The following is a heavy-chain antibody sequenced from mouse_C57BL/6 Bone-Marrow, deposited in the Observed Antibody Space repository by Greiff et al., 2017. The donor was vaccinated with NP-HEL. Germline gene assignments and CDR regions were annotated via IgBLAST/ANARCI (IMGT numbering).Heavy chain of an antibody. CDR2: FHPYNDDT. Sequence: QVQLQQSGAELVKPGASVKMSCKASGYTFTTYPIEWMKQNHGKSLEWIGNFHPYNDDTKYSEKFKGKATLTVEKSSSTVYLELSRLTSDDSAVYYCAIGTTVGPGLWYFDVWGTGTTVTVSS. V-gene: IGHV1-47*01. D-gene: IGHD1-1*01. J-gene: IGHJ1*03. CDR3: AIGTTVGPGLWYFDV. CDR1: GYTFTTYP.